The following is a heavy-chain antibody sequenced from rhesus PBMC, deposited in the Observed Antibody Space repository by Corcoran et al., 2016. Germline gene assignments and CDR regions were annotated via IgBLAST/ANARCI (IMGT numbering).Heavy chain of an antibody. Sequence: QVQLQESGPGLVRPAETLSLTCGVSGDSISSVSWWTWIRQPPGKGLEGIGNVGGNSGTTYYTPALNSRATISKDASQNQFSLKRTSVTAADTAVYFCARRYSSSWTWGQGVLVSVSS. CDR2: VGGNSGTT. J-gene: IGHJ4*01. CDR1: GDSISSVSW. V-gene: IGHV4-65*02. CDR3: ARRYSSSWT. D-gene: IGHD3-3*01.